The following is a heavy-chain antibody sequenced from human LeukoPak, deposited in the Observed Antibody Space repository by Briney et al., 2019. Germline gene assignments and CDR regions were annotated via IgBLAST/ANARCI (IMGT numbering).Heavy chain of an antibody. CDR2: IYSGGST. D-gene: IGHD6-19*01. Sequence: GGSLRLSRAASGFTVSSNYMSWVRQAPGKGLEWVSVIYSGGSTYYADSVKGRFTISRDNSKNTLYLQMNSLRAEDTAVYYCAAEDSGWYEADPYYFDYWGQGTLVTVSS. J-gene: IGHJ4*02. V-gene: IGHV3-66*02. CDR1: GFTVSSNY. CDR3: AAEDSGWYEADPYYFDY.